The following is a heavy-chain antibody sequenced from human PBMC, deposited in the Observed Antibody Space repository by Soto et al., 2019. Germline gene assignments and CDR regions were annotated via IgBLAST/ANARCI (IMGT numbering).Heavy chain of an antibody. D-gene: IGHD6-13*01. J-gene: IGHJ4*02. CDR2: IYHSGST. CDR3: ARDDPAAAGDFDY. CDR1: GGSISSDYYH. V-gene: IGHV4-39*07. Sequence: SETLSLTCTVSGGSISSDYYHWTWIRQSPGKGLEWIGEIYHSGSTNYNPSLKSRVTISVDKSKNQFSLKLSSVTAADTAVYYCARDDPAAAGDFDYWGQGTLVTVSS.